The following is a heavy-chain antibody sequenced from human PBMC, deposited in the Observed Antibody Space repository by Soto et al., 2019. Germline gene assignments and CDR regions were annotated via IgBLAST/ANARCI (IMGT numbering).Heavy chain of an antibody. CDR3: DRYYYGSGSYQDY. CDR2: IYYSGST. CDR1: GGSISSGDYY. J-gene: IGHJ4*02. Sequence: SETLSLTCTVSGGSISSGDYYWSWIRQPPGKGLEWIGYIYYSGSTYYNPSLKSRVTISVDTSNNQFSLKLTSVTAADTAVYYCDRYYYGSGSYQDYWGQGTLVTVSS. V-gene: IGHV4-30-4*01. D-gene: IGHD3-10*01.